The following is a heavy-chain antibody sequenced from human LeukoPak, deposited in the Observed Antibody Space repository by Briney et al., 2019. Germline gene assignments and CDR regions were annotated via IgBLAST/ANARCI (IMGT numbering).Heavy chain of an antibody. V-gene: IGHV4-59*08. J-gene: IGHJ4*02. CDR2: IYYTGSP. CDR1: GGSISSYY. Sequence: SETLSLTCTVSGGSISSYYWSWIRQPPGKGLEWIGYIYYTGSPNYNPSLKSRVSISVDTSRNQFSLQLSSVTAADTAVYYCARLSCSSGSCYVAYWGQGTLVTVSS. CDR3: ARLSCSSGSCYVAY. D-gene: IGHD2-15*01.